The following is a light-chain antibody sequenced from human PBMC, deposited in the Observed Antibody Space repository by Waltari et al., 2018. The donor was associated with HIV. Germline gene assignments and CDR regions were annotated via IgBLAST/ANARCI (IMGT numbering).Light chain of an antibody. CDR1: QSVIHNS. V-gene: IGKV3-20*01. CDR2: GAS. CDR3: QQFGTSPRT. J-gene: IGKJ1*01. Sequence: EIVLTQSPGTLPLSPGESATLSCRASQSVIHNSLAWYQQKPGQAPRLLIYGASSRATGIPDRFSGTGSGTDFTLSISRLEPEDFAVYYCQQFGTSPRTFGQGTKVEIK.